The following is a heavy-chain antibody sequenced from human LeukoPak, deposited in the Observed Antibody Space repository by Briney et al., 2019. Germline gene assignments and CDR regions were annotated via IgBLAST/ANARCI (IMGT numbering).Heavy chain of an antibody. J-gene: IGHJ4*02. CDR1: GYTFTGYY. D-gene: IGHD1-14*01. Sequence: ASVKVSCKTSGYTFTGYYMHWVRQAPGQGLEWMGWINPNTGVTNYAQKFQGRVTMTRDTSITTAYMDLTRLRSDDTAVYFCARALHIRRPHFDSWGQGILVTVSS. V-gene: IGHV1-2*02. CDR2: INPNTGVT. CDR3: ARALHIRRPHFDS.